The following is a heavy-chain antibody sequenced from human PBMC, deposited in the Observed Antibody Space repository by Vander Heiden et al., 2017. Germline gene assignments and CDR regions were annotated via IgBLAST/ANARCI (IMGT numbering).Heavy chain of an antibody. J-gene: IGHJ6*02. CDR2: ISWNRGTI. CDR1: GFKFDAYG. Sequence: EVQLVESGGGLVQPGRSLRLSCATSGFKFDAYGLHWGRQAPGKGLEGVSGISWNRGTIGYADAVKGRFTISRDNAKNSLYLQMNSLRAEDTALYYCAKAKGYLQWLLRDGMDVWGQGTTVTVSS. CDR3: AKAKGYLQWLLRDGMDV. V-gene: IGHV3-9*01. D-gene: IGHD6-19*01.